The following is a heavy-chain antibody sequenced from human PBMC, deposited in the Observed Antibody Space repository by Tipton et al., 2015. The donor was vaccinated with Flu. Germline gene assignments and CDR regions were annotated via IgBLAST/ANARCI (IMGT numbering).Heavy chain of an antibody. V-gene: IGHV4-4*07. J-gene: IGHJ4*02. Sequence: TLSLTCTVSGGSITNYYWSWIRQAAGKGLEWIGRIYSRGPTYYNPSLKSRVTMSLDPAKNQFSLKLTSVTAADTAVYYCARGGRNYDNSDYSPMTPDYWGQGTLVTVSS. CDR2: IYSRGPT. D-gene: IGHD3-22*01. CDR1: GGSITNYY. CDR3: ARGGRNYDNSDYSPMTPDY.